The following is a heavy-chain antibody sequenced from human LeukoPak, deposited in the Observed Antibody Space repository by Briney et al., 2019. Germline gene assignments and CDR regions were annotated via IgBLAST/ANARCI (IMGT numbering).Heavy chain of an antibody. CDR3: AREMATTENFDN. CDR2: ISYDGSNK. D-gene: IGHD5-24*01. V-gene: IGHV3-30-3*01. CDR1: GFTFSSYV. Sequence: GGSLRLSCAASGFTFSSYVMHCVRQAPGKGLGWVAVISYDGSNKYYADSVKGRFTISRDNSKNTLYLQMNSLRAEDTAVYYCAREMATTENFDNWGQGALVTVSS. J-gene: IGHJ4*02.